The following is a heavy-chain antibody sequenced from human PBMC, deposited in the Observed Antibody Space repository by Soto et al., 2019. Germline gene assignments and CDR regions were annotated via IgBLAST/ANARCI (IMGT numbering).Heavy chain of an antibody. CDR2: IIPIFGTA. Sequence: GASVKVSCKASGGTFSSYAISWVRQAPGQGLEWMGGIIPIFGTANYAQKFQGRVTITADESTSTAYMELSSLRSEDTAVYYCARTPYCISTSCYDYDMDVWGQGTTVTVSS. V-gene: IGHV1-69*13. D-gene: IGHD2-2*01. CDR3: ARTPYCISTSCYDYDMDV. CDR1: GGTFSSYA. J-gene: IGHJ6*02.